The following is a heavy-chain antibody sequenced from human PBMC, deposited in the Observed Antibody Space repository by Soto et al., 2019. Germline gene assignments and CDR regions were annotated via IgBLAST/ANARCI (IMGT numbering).Heavy chain of an antibody. CDR1: GFSFSKYS. CDR2: INDRSNYI. Sequence: GGSLRLSCVASGFSFSKYSMNWVRQAPGKGMEWVSSINDRSNYIYYADSVKGRFTIPRDHAINSLLLQLNSLRRDDTPVYYCANFPSCTSSTCLDYWGRGTLVTVAS. D-gene: IGHD2-8*01. CDR3: ANFPSCTSSTCLDY. J-gene: IGHJ4*02. V-gene: IGHV3-21*06.